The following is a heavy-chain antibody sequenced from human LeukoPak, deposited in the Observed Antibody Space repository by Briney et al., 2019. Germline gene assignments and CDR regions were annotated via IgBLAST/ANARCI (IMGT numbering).Heavy chain of an antibody. D-gene: IGHD6-13*01. CDR1: GFTFSSYG. V-gene: IGHV3-33*01. CDR2: IWYDGSNK. CDR3: ARDWWLAAETDGWFDP. Sequence: PGGSLRLSCAASGFTFSSYGMHWVRQAPGKGLEWVAVIWYDGSNKYYADSVKGRFTISRDNSKNTLYLQMNSLRAEDTAVYYCARDWWLAAETDGWFDPWGQGTLVTVSS. J-gene: IGHJ5*02.